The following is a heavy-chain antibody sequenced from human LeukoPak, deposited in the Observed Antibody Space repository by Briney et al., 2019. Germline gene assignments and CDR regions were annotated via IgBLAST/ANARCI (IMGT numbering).Heavy chain of an antibody. CDR2: IYYSGST. CDR1: GGSISSYY. CDR3: ARDRPAGSSSGWYRWFDP. Sequence: SETLSLTCTVSGGSISSYYWSWIQQPPGKGLEWIGYIYYSGSTNYNPSLKSRVTISVDTSKNQFSLKLSSVTAADTAVYYCARDRPAGSSSGWYRWFDPWGQGTLVTVSS. J-gene: IGHJ5*02. V-gene: IGHV4-59*01. D-gene: IGHD6-19*01.